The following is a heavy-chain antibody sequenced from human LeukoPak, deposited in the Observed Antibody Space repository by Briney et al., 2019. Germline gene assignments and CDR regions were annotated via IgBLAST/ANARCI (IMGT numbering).Heavy chain of an antibody. Sequence: DSVKVSCKASGYTFTSYYMHWVRQAAGQGLEWRGIINPSGGSTSYAQKVQGRVTMTRDMSTSTVYMELSSLRAEDTAVYYCARDGRSSGWYGGLDYWGQGTLVTVSS. CDR3: ARDGRSSGWYGGLDY. J-gene: IGHJ4*02. V-gene: IGHV1-46*04. D-gene: IGHD6-19*01. CDR1: GYTFTSYY. CDR2: INPSGGST.